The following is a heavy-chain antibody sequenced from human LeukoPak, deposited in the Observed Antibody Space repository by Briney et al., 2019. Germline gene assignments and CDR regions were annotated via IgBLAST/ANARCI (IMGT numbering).Heavy chain of an antibody. J-gene: IGHJ6*02. CDR1: GGSISSYY. CDR2: IYYSGST. Sequence: SETLSLTCTVSGGSISSYYWSWIRQPPGKGLEWIGYIYYSGSTNYNPSLKSRVTISVDRSKNQFSLKLSSVTAADTAVYYCARSSYYYYGTDVWGQGTTATVSS. CDR3: ARSSYYYYGTDV. V-gene: IGHV4-59*08.